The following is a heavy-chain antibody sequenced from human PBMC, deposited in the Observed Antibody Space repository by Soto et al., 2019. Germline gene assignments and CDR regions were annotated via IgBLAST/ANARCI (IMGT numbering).Heavy chain of an antibody. CDR1: GGSFSGYC. V-gene: IGHV4-34*01. D-gene: IGHD6-13*01. Sequence: KPSETLSLTCAVYGGSFSGYCWSWIRQPPGKGLEWIGEINHSGSTNYSPSLKSRVTISVDTSKNQSSLKLSSVTAADTAVYYCARGTAPAAAAYDYWGQGTLVTVSS. CDR3: ARGTAPAAAAYDY. CDR2: INHSGST. J-gene: IGHJ4*02.